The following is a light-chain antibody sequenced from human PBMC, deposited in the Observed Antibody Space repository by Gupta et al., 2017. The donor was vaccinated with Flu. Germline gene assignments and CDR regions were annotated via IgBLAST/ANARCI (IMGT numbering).Light chain of an antibody. V-gene: IGLV2-14*03. CDR1: SSDVGGYNN. J-gene: IGLJ1*01. CDR2: EVS. Sequence: QSALTQPAAVSGSPGQSIPIPCAGTSSDVGGYNNVSWYQQHPGKAPKLMIYEVSNRPSGISNRFSGSKSDNTASLTLSGLQAEDEADYYCSSYRSSSTLYVFGSGTKVTVL. CDR3: SSYRSSSTLYV.